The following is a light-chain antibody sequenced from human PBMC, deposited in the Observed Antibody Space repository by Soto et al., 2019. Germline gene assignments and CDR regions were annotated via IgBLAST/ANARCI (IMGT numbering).Light chain of an antibody. J-gene: IGLJ1*01. CDR1: SSDVGGYTY. Sequence: QSALTQPRSVSGSPGQSVTISCTGTSSDVGGYTYVSWYQQHPGKAPKLMIYDVSKRPSGVPDRFSGSKSGNTASLTISGLQAEDEADYYCCSYAGSSWVFGTGTKVTVL. V-gene: IGLV2-11*01. CDR2: DVS. CDR3: CSYAGSSWV.